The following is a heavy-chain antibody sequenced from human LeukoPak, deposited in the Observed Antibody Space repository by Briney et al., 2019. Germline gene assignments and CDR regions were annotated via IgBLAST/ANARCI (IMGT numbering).Heavy chain of an antibody. V-gene: IGHV4-39*02. CDR2: VYYSGRA. J-gene: IGHJ4*02. CDR1: GGSVSTINSY. D-gene: IGHD3-9*01. CDR3: ARLRKGRYFDYFLEY. Sequence: SETLSLTCTVPGGSVSTINSYWGWIRQPPGKGLEWIGNVYYSGRANYSPSLRSRVTMSVDTSKNRFSLKMTSVTAADTAVYFCARLRKGRYFDYFLEYWGQGTLVTVSS.